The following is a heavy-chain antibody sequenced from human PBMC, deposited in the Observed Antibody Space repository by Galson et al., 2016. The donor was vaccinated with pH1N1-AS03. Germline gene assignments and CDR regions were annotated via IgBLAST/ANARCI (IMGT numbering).Heavy chain of an antibody. CDR1: GFTFDDYDDYA. J-gene: IGHJ4*02. CDR3: AAAQGAWLVGRMLY. D-gene: IGHD6-19*01. V-gene: IGHV3-9*01. CDR2: ISWNGGSR. Sequence: SLRLSCAASGFTFDDYDDYAMHWVRQVPGKGLEWVSGISWNGGSRGYADSVRGRFTISSDNARNTLDLQMNSLKTEDTAFYYCAAAQGAWLVGRMLYWGQATLVTVSS.